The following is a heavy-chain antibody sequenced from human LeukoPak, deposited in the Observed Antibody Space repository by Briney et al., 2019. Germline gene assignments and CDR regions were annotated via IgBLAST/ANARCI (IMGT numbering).Heavy chain of an antibody. CDR3: AREVDYYDSSGYYLTDY. CDR1: GYSISSGYY. D-gene: IGHD3-22*01. J-gene: IGHJ4*02. Sequence: PSETLSLTCTVSGYSISSGYYWGWIRQPPGKGLEWIGSIYHSGSTYYNPSLKSRVTISVDTSKNQFSLKLSSVAAADTAVYYCAREVDYYDSSGYYLTDYWGQGTLVTASS. V-gene: IGHV4-38-2*02. CDR2: IYHSGST.